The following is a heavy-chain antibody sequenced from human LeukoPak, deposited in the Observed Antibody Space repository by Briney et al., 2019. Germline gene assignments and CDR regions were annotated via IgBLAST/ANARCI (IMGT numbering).Heavy chain of an antibody. CDR1: GFTFSSYW. J-gene: IGHJ3*02. D-gene: IGHD3-3*01. Sequence: GGSLRLSCAASGFTFSSYWMSWVRQAPGKGLEWVANIKQDGSEKYYVDSVKGRFTISRDNAKNSLYLQMNSLRAEDTAVYYCARDRKIFGVVIMDAFDIWGQRTMVTVSS. CDR2: IKQDGSEK. V-gene: IGHV3-7*01. CDR3: ARDRKIFGVVIMDAFDI.